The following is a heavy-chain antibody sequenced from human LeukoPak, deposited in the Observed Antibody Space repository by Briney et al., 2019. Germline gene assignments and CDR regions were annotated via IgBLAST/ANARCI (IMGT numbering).Heavy chain of an antibody. CDR2: ISSNGVST. D-gene: IGHD2-2*01. CDR3: ARGASRFYWYFDL. CDR1: RFTFSSYE. V-gene: IGHV3-48*03. Sequence: GGSLRLSCAASRFTFSSYEMNWVRQAPGKGLEWVSYISSNGVSTFYADSLKGRFAISRDNAKNLLYLQMNSLRVDDTATYYCARGASRFYWYFDLWGRGTLVTVSS. J-gene: IGHJ2*01.